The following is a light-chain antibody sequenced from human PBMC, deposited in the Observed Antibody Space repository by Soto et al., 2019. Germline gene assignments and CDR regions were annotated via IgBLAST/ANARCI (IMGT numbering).Light chain of an antibody. CDR1: SSDVGGYNY. CDR2: EVS. CDR3: RLYTSSSTF. J-gene: IGLJ1*01. V-gene: IGLV2-14*01. Sequence: QSVLTQPASVSGSPGQSITSSCTGTSSDVGGYNYVSWYQQHPGKAPKLMIYEVSKRPSGVPNRFSGSKSGNTASLTVSGPQAEDGADYYCRLYTSSSTFFGTGTKVTVL.